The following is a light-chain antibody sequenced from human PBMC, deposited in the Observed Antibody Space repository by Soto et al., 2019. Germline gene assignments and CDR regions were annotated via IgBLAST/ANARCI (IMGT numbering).Light chain of an antibody. CDR3: AAWDNSLSALV. V-gene: IGLV1-44*01. CDR2: TNN. J-gene: IGLJ2*01. Sequence: VLTQPPSASGTPGQRVTISCSGSSSNIGSNTVNWYQQLPGTAPKLFIHTNNQRPSGVPDRFSGSKSGTSGSLAISGLQSEDEADYYCAAWDNSLSALVFGGGTKLTVL. CDR1: SSNIGSNT.